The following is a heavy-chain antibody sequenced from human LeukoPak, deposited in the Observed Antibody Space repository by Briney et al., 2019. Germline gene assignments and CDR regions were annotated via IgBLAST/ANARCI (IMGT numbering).Heavy chain of an antibody. Sequence: SGGSLRLSCAASGFTFSTYAMSWVRQAPGKGLEWVSVISGSGGSTYYADSVKGLFTISRDNSKNALYVQMSSLRAEDTAVYYCTKSSSSSDISGYNDYWGQGTLVTVSS. D-gene: IGHD3-22*01. J-gene: IGHJ4*02. CDR2: ISGSGGST. V-gene: IGHV3-23*01. CDR3: TKSSSSSDISGYNDY. CDR1: GFTFSTYA.